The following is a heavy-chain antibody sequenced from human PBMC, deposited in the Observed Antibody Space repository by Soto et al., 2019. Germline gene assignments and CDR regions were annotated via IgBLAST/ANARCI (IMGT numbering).Heavy chain of an antibody. CDR1: GVSISSNNW. D-gene: IGHD3-22*01. J-gene: IGHJ4*02. V-gene: IGHV4-4*02. CDR2: MYHTGST. CDR3: ARSSRYQYDSSEGNFDY. Sequence: QVQLQESGPGLVKPSGTLSLTCAVSGVSISSNNWWSWVRQPPGKGLEWIGEMYHTGSTNYNPSRKSRVTISVDKSKNHFSRELNPGTAADTAVEYCARSSRYQYDSSEGNFDYWGQGTLVTVSS.